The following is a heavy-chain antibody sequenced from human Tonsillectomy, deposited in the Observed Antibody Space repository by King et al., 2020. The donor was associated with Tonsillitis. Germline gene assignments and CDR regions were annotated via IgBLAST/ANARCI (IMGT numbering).Heavy chain of an antibody. CDR2: IYHSGST. J-gene: IGHJ5*02. CDR3: AREVVAVVGMSKFDP. CDR1: GYSISSGNY. V-gene: IGHV4-38-2*02. Sequence: VQLQESGPGLVKPSETLSLTCAVSGYSISSGNYWGWIRQPPGKGLEWIGSIYHSGSTYYNPSLKSRVTISVDTSKNQFSLKLTSVTAADTAVYYCAREVVAVVGMSKFDPWGQGTLVTVSS. D-gene: IGHD6-13*01.